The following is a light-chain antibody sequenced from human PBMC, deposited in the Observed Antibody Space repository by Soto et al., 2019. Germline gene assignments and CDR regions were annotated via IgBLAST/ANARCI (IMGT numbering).Light chain of an antibody. V-gene: IGKV3-20*01. CDR2: GAS. Sequence: EIVLTQSPGTLSLSPGERATLSCRASQSVSSSYLAWYQQKPGQAPRLLIYGASSRATGIPDGFSGSGSGTDFTLTISRLEPEDFAVYYCQQYASFGQGTKVEIK. CDR1: QSVSSSY. J-gene: IGKJ1*01. CDR3: QQYAS.